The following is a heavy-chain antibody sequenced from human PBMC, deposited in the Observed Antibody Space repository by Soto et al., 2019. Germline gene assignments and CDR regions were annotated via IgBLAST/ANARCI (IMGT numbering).Heavy chain of an antibody. D-gene: IGHD6-6*01. CDR1: GGSFNGYY. J-gene: IGHJ4*02. CDR2: INHSGST. Sequence: QVQLQQWGAGLLKPSETLSLTCAVYGGSFNGYYWTWIRQPPGKGLEWIGEINHSGSTNYSPSLKSRLTMSLDTSQNQFSLKLSYVTAADTAVYYCARAGDGSSSYFDYWGQGTLVTVSS. V-gene: IGHV4-34*02. CDR3: ARAGDGSSSYFDY.